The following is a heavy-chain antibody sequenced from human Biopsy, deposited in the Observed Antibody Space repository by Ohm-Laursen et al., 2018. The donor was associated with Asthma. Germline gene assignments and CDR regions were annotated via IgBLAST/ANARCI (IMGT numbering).Heavy chain of an antibody. CDR1: GFSFSDYY. V-gene: IGHV3-53*01. Sequence: GSLRLSCSASGFSFSDYYMTWMRQAPGKGLEWVSVIYSGGTSHTADSVRGRFTISRDYSENTLYLQMHSLRAEDTAVYYCARGDSSNWSHYYFDYWGQGTLVTVSS. J-gene: IGHJ4*02. D-gene: IGHD3-22*01. CDR3: ARGDSSNWSHYYFDY. CDR2: IYSGGTS.